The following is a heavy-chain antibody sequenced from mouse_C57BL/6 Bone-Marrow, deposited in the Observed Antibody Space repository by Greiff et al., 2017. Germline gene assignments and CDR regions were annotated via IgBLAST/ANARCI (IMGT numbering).Heavy chain of an antibody. CDR2: IYPRSGNT. V-gene: IGHV1-81*01. CDR3: ARKKIWTPCAY. Sequence: VQRVESGAELARPGASVKLSCKASGYTFTSYGISWVKQRTGQGLEWIGEIYPRSGNTYYNEKFKGKATLTADKSSSTAYMELRSLTSEDSAVYFCARKKIWTPCAYWGQGTLVTVSA. J-gene: IGHJ3*01. CDR1: GYTFTSYG. D-gene: IGHD1-1*02.